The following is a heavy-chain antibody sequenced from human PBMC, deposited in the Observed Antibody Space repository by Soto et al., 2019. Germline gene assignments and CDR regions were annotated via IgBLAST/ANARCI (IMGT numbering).Heavy chain of an antibody. V-gene: IGHV3-21*06. J-gene: IGHJ4*02. CDR1: GFTFTRYS. CDR3: ARESEDLTSNFDY. CDR2: ISSTTNYI. Sequence: PGGSLRLSCAASGFTFTRYSMNWVRQAPGKGHEWVSSISSTTNYIYYGGSMKGRFTISRDNAKNSLYLEMNSLRAEDTAVYYCARESEDLTSNFDYWGQGTLVTVSS.